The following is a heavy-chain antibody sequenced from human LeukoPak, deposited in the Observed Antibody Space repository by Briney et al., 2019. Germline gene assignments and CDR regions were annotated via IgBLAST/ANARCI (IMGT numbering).Heavy chain of an antibody. V-gene: IGHV3-53*01. D-gene: IGHD2-2*01. Sequence: GGSLRLSCAASGFTVSTNYMSWVRQAPGKGLERVSVIYSGGSTYYSDSVKGRFTISRDNSKNTLYLQMNSLRAEDTAVYHCARDLVGVPAAIGYWGQGTLVTVSS. CDR1: GFTVSTNY. J-gene: IGHJ4*02. CDR2: IYSGGST. CDR3: ARDLVGVPAAIGY.